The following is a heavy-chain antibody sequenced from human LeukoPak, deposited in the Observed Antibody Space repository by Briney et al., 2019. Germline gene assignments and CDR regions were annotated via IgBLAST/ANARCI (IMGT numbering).Heavy chain of an antibody. CDR1: GGSFSDYA. Sequence: SVKVFCKASGGSFSDYAISWVRQAPGQGLEWMGGIIPLFGTADYAQKFQGRVTITTDESTSTAYMELSSLRPADTAMYFCARDIYYGSGSRLPYSHYYYMDVWGKGTTVTVSS. CDR2: IIPLFGTA. V-gene: IGHV1-69*05. J-gene: IGHJ6*03. CDR3: ARDIYYGSGSRLPYSHYYYMDV. D-gene: IGHD3-10*01.